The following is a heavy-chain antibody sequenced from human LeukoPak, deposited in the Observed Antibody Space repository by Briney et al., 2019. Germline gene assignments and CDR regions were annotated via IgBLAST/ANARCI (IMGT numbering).Heavy chain of an antibody. CDR2: IYYIGST. J-gene: IGHJ3*02. CDR1: GGSISSGGYY. CDR3: ARHGIIRRGNDAFDI. V-gene: IGHV4-61*08. Sequence: SETLSLTCTVSGGSISSGGYYWSWIRQPPGKGLEWIGYIYYIGSTNYNPPLKSRVTMSVDTSKNQFSLKLSSLTAADTAVYYCARHGIIRRGNDAFDIWGRGTMVTVSS. D-gene: IGHD3-16*01.